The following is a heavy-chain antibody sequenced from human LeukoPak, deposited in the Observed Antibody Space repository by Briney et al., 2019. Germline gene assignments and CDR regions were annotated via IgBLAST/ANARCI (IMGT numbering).Heavy chain of an antibody. D-gene: IGHD5-12*01. J-gene: IGHJ6*02. V-gene: IGHV3-7*01. CDR2: IKQDGSEK. CDR1: GFTFSSYW. CDR3: ARVGRLVADNYVLYYYGMDA. Sequence: QPGGSLRLSCATSGFTFSSYWMSWVRQAPGKGLEWVANIKQDGSEKYYVDSVKGRFTISRDNAKNSLYLQMNSLRAEDTAVYYCARVGRLVADNYVLYYYGMDAWGQGTTVTVSS.